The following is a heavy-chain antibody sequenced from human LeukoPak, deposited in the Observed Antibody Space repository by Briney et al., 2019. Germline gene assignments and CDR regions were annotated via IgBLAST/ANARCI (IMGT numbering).Heavy chain of an antibody. D-gene: IGHD3-10*01. J-gene: IGHJ4*02. CDR3: ATASNYGSGVHFDY. CDR1: GFTFSSYR. Sequence: GGSLRLSCAASGFTFSSYRMNWVRQAPGKGLEWVSSITSRSCIYYGDSVKGRFTISRDNAKNSLYLQMNSLRAEDTAVYYCATASNYGSGVHFDYWGQGTLVTVSS. CDR2: ITSRSCI. V-gene: IGHV3-21*01.